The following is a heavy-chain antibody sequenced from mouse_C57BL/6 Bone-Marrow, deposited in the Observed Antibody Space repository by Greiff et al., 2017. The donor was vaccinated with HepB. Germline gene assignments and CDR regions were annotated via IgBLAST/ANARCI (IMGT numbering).Heavy chain of an antibody. CDR3: VRHDYFTGWAMDY. J-gene: IGHJ4*01. D-gene: IGHD2-4*01. V-gene: IGHV10-1*01. CDR1: GFSFNTYA. CDR2: IRSKSNNYAT. Sequence: EADGGLVQPKGSLKLSCAASGFSFNTYAMNWVRQAPGKGLEWVARIRSKSNNYATYYADSVKDRFTISRDDSESMLYLQMNNLKTEDTAMYYCVRHDYFTGWAMDYWGQGTSVTVSS.